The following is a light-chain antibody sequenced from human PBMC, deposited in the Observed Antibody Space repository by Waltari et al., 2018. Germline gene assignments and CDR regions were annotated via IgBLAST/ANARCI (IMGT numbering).Light chain of an antibody. J-gene: IGKJ1*01. Sequence: DIEMTQSPSSLSVSVGDSLPITCRASQSISSYLTWYQQKPGNAPTLLIYAASSLQSGVPSRFSGSGSGTDFTLTISSLRPEEFATYDCQQSYSTPRTFGQGTKVEIK. CDR3: QQSYSTPRT. V-gene: IGKV1-39*01. CDR1: QSISSY. CDR2: AAS.